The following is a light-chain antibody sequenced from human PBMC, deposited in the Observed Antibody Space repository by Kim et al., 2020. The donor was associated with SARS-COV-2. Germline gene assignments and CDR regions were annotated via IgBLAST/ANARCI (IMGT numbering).Light chain of an antibody. CDR2: LNSDGSH. CDR3: QTWGTGIRV. J-gene: IGLJ3*02. V-gene: IGLV4-69*01. CDR1: SGNSGYA. Sequence: ASVKLTCTLSSGNSGYAIAWHQQQPEKGARYLMKLNSDGSHNKGDGIPDRFSGSSSGAERYLTISSLQSEDEADYCCQTWGTGIRVFGGGTKLTVL.